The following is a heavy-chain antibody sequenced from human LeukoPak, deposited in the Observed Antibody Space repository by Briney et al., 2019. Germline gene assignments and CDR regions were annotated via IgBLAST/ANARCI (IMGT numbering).Heavy chain of an antibody. V-gene: IGHV3-33*01. CDR3: ARGSDCGSTNCYGLFDY. J-gene: IGHJ4*02. CDR1: GFTFSSHG. D-gene: IGHD2-2*01. Sequence: GGSLRLSCAASGFTFSSHGMHWVRQAPGKGREWVATMTFDGSNKYYADSVKGRFTISRDNSQNTLCLQMNSLRAEDTALYYCARGSDCGSTNCYGLFDYWGQGTLVTVSS. CDR2: MTFDGSNK.